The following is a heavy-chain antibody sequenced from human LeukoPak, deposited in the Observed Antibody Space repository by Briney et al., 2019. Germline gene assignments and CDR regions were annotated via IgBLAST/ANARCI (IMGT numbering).Heavy chain of an antibody. Sequence: SVNVSCKASGGTFSSYAISWVRQAPGQGLEWMGGIIPIFGIANYAQKFQGRVTITADKSTSTAYMELSSLRSEDTAVYYCASYDSSPYYYYGMDVWGQGTTVTVSS. J-gene: IGHJ6*02. CDR1: GGTFSSYA. CDR2: IIPIFGIA. D-gene: IGHD3-22*01. V-gene: IGHV1-69*10. CDR3: ASYDSSPYYYYGMDV.